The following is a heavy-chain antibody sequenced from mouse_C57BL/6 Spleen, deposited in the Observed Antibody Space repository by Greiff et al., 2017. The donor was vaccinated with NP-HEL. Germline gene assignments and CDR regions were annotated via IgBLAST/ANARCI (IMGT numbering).Heavy chain of an antibody. Sequence: EVMLVESGGGLVKPGGSLKLSCAASGFTFSDYGMHWVRQAPEKGLEWVAYISSGSSTIYYADTVKGRCTISRDNAKSTLFLQMTSLRSEDTAMYYCASAFITTGVWYFDVWGTGTTVTVSS. CDR3: ASAFITTGVWYFDV. J-gene: IGHJ1*03. CDR2: ISSGSSTI. V-gene: IGHV5-17*01. D-gene: IGHD1-1*01. CDR1: GFTFSDYG.